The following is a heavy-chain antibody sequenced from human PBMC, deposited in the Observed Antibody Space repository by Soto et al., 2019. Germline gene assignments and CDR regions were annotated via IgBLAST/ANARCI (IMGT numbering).Heavy chain of an antibody. CDR3: ARGGKHWLDY. CDR2: VFYYGTT. D-gene: IGHD5-12*01. J-gene: IGHJ4*02. V-gene: IGHV4-39*01. CDR1: DGSISSSSYY. Sequence: PSETLSLTCTVLDGSISSSSYYWGWVRQPPGKGLEWVGSVFYYGTTYYNPSFTSRVTTFVDTSKNQFSLKLSSVTAADTAVYYCARGGKHWLDYWGQGTLVTVSS.